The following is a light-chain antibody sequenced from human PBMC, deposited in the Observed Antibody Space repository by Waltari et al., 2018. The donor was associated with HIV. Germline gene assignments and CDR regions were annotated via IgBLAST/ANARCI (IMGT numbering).Light chain of an antibody. Sequence: DIQLTQSPPFLSASVGARITITCRASQGISSYLTWYQQQPGTAPQLLIYAASTLQSGVPSRFSGSISGTEFTLTISSLQPEDFGTYYCQQLYTYPYSFGQGTKLEI. CDR1: QGISSY. CDR2: AAS. V-gene: IGKV1-9*01. CDR3: QQLYTYPYS. J-gene: IGKJ2*03.